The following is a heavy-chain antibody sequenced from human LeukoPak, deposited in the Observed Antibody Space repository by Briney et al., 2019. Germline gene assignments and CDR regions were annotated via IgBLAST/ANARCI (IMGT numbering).Heavy chain of an antibody. Sequence: PGASVKVSCKASGYTFTSYGISWVRQAPGQGLEWMGWISAYNGNTNYAQKLQGRVTMTTDTSTGTAYMELRSLRSDDTAVYYCARDWAPHYYDSSGHPSGYWGQGTLVTVSS. CDR2: ISAYNGNT. J-gene: IGHJ4*02. V-gene: IGHV1-18*01. D-gene: IGHD3-22*01. CDR1: GYTFTSYG. CDR3: ARDWAPHYYDSSGHPSGY.